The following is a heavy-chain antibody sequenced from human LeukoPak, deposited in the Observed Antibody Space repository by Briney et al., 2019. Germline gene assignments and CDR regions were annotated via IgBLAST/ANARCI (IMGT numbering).Heavy chain of an antibody. Sequence: PSETLSLTCTVSGGSISSYYWGWIRQPPGKGLEWIGSIYHSGSTYYNPSLKSRVTISVDTSKNQFSLKLSSVTAADTAVYYCATIREYYYDSSGLFYWGQGTLVTVSS. CDR2: IYHSGST. CDR1: GGSISSYY. J-gene: IGHJ4*02. D-gene: IGHD3-22*01. V-gene: IGHV4-38-2*02. CDR3: ATIREYYYDSSGLFY.